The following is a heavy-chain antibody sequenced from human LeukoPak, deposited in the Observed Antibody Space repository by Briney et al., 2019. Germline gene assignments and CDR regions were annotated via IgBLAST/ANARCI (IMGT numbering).Heavy chain of an antibody. CDR3: ARRDYYGSGSYWGAFDY. V-gene: IGHV5-51*01. D-gene: IGHD3-10*01. J-gene: IGHJ4*02. CDR1: GNSFTNYW. Sequence: GESLKISLKGSGNSFTNYWIGWVRQMPGKGPEWVGIVYPGDSDSDTKYRPSLQGHDPLSADKSISTAYLQWSSLKASDTAIYYCARRDYYGSGSYWGAFDYWGQGTLVTVSS. CDR2: VYPGDSDSDT.